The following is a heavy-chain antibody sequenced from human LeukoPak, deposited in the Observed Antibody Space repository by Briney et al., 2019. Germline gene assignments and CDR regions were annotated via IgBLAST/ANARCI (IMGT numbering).Heavy chain of an antibody. J-gene: IGHJ5*02. CDR2: VHYSGGS. V-gene: IGHV4-39*07. CDR1: GGSISSSTYY. CDR3: ARSIAAAGNWFDP. D-gene: IGHD6-13*01. Sequence: SETLSLTCTVSGGSISSSTYYWGWIRQSPGKGLEWIGSVHYSGGSYYSPSLKSRVTISLNTSKNQFSLKLSSVTAADTAVYYCARSIAAAGNWFDPRGQGTLVTVSS.